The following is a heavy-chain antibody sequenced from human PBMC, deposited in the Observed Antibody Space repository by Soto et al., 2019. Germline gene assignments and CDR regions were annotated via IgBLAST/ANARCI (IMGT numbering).Heavy chain of an antibody. V-gene: IGHV4-39*01. Sequence: SETLSLTCSVSGGSTSSSTYYWGWIRQPPGKGLEWIGSVYYTGSTFYNPSLKSRVTISVDTSKNQFSLRMSSVTAADTAVYYCARQRRYYYDCSGYPDYWGQGTLVTVSS. J-gene: IGHJ4*02. D-gene: IGHD3-22*01. CDR3: ARQRRYYYDCSGYPDY. CDR2: VYYTGST. CDR1: GGSTSSSTYY.